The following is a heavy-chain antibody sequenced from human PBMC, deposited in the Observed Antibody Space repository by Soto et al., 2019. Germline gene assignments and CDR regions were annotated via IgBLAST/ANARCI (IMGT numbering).Heavy chain of an antibody. Sequence: SVKVSCKASGGTFSSYAISWVRQAPGQGLEWMGGIIPIFGTANYAQKFQGRVTITADESTSTAYMELSSLRSEDTAVYYCARVERCSSTSCYTDYYYYYGMDVWGQGTTVTVSS. D-gene: IGHD2-2*02. V-gene: IGHV1-69*13. CDR3: ARVERCSSTSCYTDYYYYYGMDV. J-gene: IGHJ6*02. CDR2: IIPIFGTA. CDR1: GGTFSSYA.